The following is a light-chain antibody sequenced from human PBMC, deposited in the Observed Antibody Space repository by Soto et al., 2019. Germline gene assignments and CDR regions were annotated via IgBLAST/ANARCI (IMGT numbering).Light chain of an antibody. CDR3: QKYNSAPCT. CDR2: AVS. V-gene: IGKV1-39*01. CDR1: PNISRF. J-gene: IGKJ1*01. Sequence: DIQITQAPSSLSASVGDRVTITCRSSPNISRFLNWYQQKQGKAPNLLIYAVSSLRTGVPSRFSGSGSGTDFTLTISGLQHEDVATYYCQKYNSAPCTFGQGTKVDIK.